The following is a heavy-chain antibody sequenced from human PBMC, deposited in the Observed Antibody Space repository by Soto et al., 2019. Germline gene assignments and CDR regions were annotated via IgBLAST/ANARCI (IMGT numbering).Heavy chain of an antibody. CDR3: ARDPPPPDY. CDR2: ISAYNGNT. CDR1: GYTFASYA. V-gene: IGHV1-18*01. J-gene: IGHJ4*02. Sequence: QVQLVQSGAEVKKPGASVKVSCKASGYTFASYAISWMRPAPGQGLEWKGWISAYNGNTNSAQKLPGTRTMTTDTATSTAYMQLRSVRPDDTAMYYCARDPPPPDYWGQGTLVTVSS.